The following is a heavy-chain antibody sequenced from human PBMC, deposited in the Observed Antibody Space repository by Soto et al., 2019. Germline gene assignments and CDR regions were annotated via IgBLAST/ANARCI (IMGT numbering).Heavy chain of an antibody. V-gene: IGHV4-30-2*01. J-gene: IGHJ4*02. CDR3: AREGNLGRWIQPLDS. D-gene: IGHD2-2*03. CDR2: IYHSGST. Sequence: SETLSLTCAVSGGSISSGGYSWSWIRQPPGKGLEWIGYIYHSGSTYYNPSLKSRVTISVDRSKNQFSLKLSSVTAADTAVYFCAREGNLGRWIQPLDSWGQGTLVTVPQ. CDR1: GGSISSGGYS.